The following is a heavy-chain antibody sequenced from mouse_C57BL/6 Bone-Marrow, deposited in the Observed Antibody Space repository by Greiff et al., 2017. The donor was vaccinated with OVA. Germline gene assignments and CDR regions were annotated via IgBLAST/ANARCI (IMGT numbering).Heavy chain of an antibody. CDR2: IDPSDSYT. J-gene: IGHJ2*01. V-gene: IGHV1-50*01. D-gene: IGHD2-14*01. CDR3: ARGGTVHDY. CDR1: GYTFTSYW. Sequence: VQLQQPGAELVKPGASVKLSCKASGYTFTSYWMQWVKQRPGQGLEWIGEIDPSDSYTNYNQKFKGKATLTVDTSSSTAYMQLSSLTSEDSAVYYCARGGTVHDYWGQGTTLTVSS.